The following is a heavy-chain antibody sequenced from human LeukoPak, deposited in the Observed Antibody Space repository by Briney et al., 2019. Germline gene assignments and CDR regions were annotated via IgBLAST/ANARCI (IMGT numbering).Heavy chain of an antibody. Sequence: ASVKVSCKASGGTFSSYAISWVRQAPRQGLEWMGGIIPIFGTANYAQKFQGRVTITADESTSTAYMELSSLRSEDTAVYYCAREQCPNGGSCFFDYWGQGTLVTVSS. J-gene: IGHJ4*02. D-gene: IGHD2-15*01. CDR2: IIPIFGTA. V-gene: IGHV1-69*01. CDR3: AREQCPNGGSCFFDY. CDR1: GGTFSSYA.